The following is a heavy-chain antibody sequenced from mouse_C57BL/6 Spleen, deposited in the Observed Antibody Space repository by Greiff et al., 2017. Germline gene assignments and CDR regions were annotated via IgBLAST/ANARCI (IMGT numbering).Heavy chain of an antibody. CDR1: GYTFTNYW. V-gene: IGHV1-63*01. Sequence: QVHVKQSGAELVRPGTSVKMSCKASGYTFTNYWIGWAKQRPGHGLEWIGDIYPGGGYTNYNEKFKGKATLTADKSSSTAYMQFSSLTSEDSAIYYCARLGDGYYPYYFDYWGQGTTLTVSS. CDR2: IYPGGGYT. D-gene: IGHD2-3*01. J-gene: IGHJ2*01. CDR3: ARLGDGYYPYYFDY.